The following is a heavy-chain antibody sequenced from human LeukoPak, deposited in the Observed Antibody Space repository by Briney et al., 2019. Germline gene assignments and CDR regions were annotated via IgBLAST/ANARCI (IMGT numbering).Heavy chain of an antibody. J-gene: IGHJ4*02. CDR3: ARRFGYYGSGSHYNFDY. D-gene: IGHD3-10*01. CDR2: IKQDGSEK. CDR1: GFSITSYW. V-gene: IGHV3-7*01. Sequence: GGSLRLSCTASGFSITSYWMSWVRQAPGEGLEWVANIKQDGSEKYYVDSVKGQFTISRDNAKNSLYLQMNSLRADDTAVYYRARRFGYYGSGSHYNFDYWGQGTLVTVSS.